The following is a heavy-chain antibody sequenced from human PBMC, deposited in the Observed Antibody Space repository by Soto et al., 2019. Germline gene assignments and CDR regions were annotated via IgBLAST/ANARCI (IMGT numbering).Heavy chain of an antibody. CDR1: GSIVSSNY. CDR2: IYSGRTTHYA. CDR3: ARGGEQWLKYFDS. Sequence: PGGSLRLSCAASGSIVSSNYMSWVRQAPGKGLEWVSVIYSGRTTHYADSADSVKGRFTISRDNSKNTVHLQMNSLRAEDTAVYYCARGGEQWLKYFDSWGQGTLVTVSS. V-gene: IGHV3-53*01. J-gene: IGHJ4*02. D-gene: IGHD6-19*01.